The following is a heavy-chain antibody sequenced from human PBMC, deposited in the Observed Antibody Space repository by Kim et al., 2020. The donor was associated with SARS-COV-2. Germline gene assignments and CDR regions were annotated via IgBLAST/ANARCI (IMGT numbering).Heavy chain of an antibody. CDR3: ARDNDKADLYYDILTGLDPYDY. J-gene: IGHJ4*02. D-gene: IGHD3-9*01. CDR2: ISAYNGNT. V-gene: IGHV1-18*04. CDR1: GYTFTSYG. Sequence: ASVKVSCKASGYTFTSYGISWVRQAPGQGLEWMGWISAYNGNTNYAQKLQGRVTMTTDTSTSTAYMELRSLRSDDTAVYYCARDNDKADLYYDILTGLDPYDYWGQGTLVTVSS.